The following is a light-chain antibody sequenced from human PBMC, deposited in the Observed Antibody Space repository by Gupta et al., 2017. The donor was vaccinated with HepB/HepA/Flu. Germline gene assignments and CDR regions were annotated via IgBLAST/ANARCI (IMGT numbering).Light chain of an antibody. CDR1: SSNIGAASD. CDR3: QSYDNSLSGVV. CDR2: GNK. V-gene: IGLV1-40*01. Sequence: QSVLTQPPSVSGAPGQTVTISCAGSSSNIGAASDVHWYQQLPGTAPKLLIYGNKNRASGVPDRFSGSKSGTSASLAITGLQAEDEAEDDCQSYDNSLSGVVFGGGTKVTVL. J-gene: IGLJ2*01.